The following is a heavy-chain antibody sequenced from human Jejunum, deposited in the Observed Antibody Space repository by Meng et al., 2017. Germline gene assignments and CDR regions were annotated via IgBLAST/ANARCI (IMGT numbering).Heavy chain of an antibody. CDR3: ARSIGSTSGWSGAFDI. D-gene: IGHD6-19*01. J-gene: IGHJ3*02. CDR1: GYTFTNHD. CDR2: MNPNTGNT. Sequence: VSVKVSCKASGYTFTNHDINWVRQAPVQGLEWMGWMNPNTGNTGYAQKFQGKVTITRNTSISTAYMDLSSLGDEDTAVYYCARSIGSTSGWSGAFDIWGQGTLVTVSS. V-gene: IGHV1-8*01.